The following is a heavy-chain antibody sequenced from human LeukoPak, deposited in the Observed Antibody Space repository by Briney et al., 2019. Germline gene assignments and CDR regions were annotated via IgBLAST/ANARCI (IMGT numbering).Heavy chain of an antibody. D-gene: IGHD3-9*01. CDR3: ARGFPSDWLLLGDF. J-gene: IGHJ4*02. Sequence: ASVTVSCKASGYTFTGYYMHWVRQAPGQGLEWMGWINPNSGGTNYAQKFQGWVTMTRDTSISTAYMELSRLRSDDTAVYYCARGFPSDWLLLGDFWGQGTLVTVSS. V-gene: IGHV1-2*04. CDR2: INPNSGGT. CDR1: GYTFTGYY.